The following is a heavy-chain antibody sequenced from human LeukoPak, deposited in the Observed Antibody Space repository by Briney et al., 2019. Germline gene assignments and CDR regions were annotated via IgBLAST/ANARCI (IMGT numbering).Heavy chain of an antibody. CDR1: GFTFTTYW. D-gene: IGHD5-18*01. Sequence: PGGSLRLSCAASGFTFTTYWMSWVRQAPGKGLEWVANIKEDGSEKNYVDSVKGRFTISRDNAKNSLHLQMNSLRAEDTAVYYCARDLVGYSYGFSAFDIWGQGTMVTVSS. CDR2: IKEDGSEK. J-gene: IGHJ3*02. CDR3: ARDLVGYSYGFSAFDI. V-gene: IGHV3-7*01.